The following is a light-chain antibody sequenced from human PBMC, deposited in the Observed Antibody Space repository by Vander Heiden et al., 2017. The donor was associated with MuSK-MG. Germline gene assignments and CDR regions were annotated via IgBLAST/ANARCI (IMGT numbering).Light chain of an antibody. CDR3: CSYAGDYSFL. V-gene: IGLV2-11*01. Sequence: QSALTQPRSVSGSPGQSVTISCTGTSDDVGASNYVSWFQQDPDKAPKLMIYDVSQRPSGVPDRFSGSKSGNTASLTISGLQAEDEGDYYCCSYAGDYSFLFGGGTKLTVL. CDR2: DVS. J-gene: IGLJ2*01. CDR1: SDDVGASNY.